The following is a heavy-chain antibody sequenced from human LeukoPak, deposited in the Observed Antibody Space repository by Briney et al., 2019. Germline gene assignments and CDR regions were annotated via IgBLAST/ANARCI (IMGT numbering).Heavy chain of an antibody. CDR3: ARGNGGITIFGVVINGNAFDI. Sequence: SETLSLTCAVYGGSFSGYYWSWIRQPPGKGLEWIGEINHSGSTNYNPSLKSRVTISVDTSKNQFSLKLSSVTAADTAVYYCARGNGGITIFGVVINGNAFDIWGQGTMVTVST. V-gene: IGHV4-34*01. J-gene: IGHJ3*02. D-gene: IGHD3-3*01. CDR2: INHSGST. CDR1: GGSFSGYY.